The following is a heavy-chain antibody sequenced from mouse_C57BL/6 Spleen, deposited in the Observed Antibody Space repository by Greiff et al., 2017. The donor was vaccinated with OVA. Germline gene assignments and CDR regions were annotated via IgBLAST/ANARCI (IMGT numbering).Heavy chain of an antibody. D-gene: IGHD2-5*01. V-gene: IGHV1-72*01. Sequence: QVQLQQPGAELVKPGASVKLSCKASGYTFTSYWMHWVKQRPGRGLEWIGRIDPNSGGTKYNEKFKSKATLTVDKPSSTAYMQLSSLTSEDSAVYYCARRGIYSNWDAMDYWGQGTSVTVSS. J-gene: IGHJ4*01. CDR3: ARRGIYSNWDAMDY. CDR2: IDPNSGGT. CDR1: GYTFTSYW.